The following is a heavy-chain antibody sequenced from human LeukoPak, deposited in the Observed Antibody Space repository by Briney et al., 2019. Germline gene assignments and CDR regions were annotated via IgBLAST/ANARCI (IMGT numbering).Heavy chain of an antibody. CDR3: ARTFETYYYGSGSYRYFDY. D-gene: IGHD3-10*01. CDR2: INHSGST. V-gene: IGHV4-34*01. CDR1: GGFFSGYY. Sequence: SETLSLTCAVYGGFFSGYYWSWIRQPPGKGLEWIGEINHSGSTNYNPSLKSRVTISVDTSKNQFSLKLSSVTAADTAVYYCARTFETYYYGSGSYRYFDYWGQGTLVTVSS. J-gene: IGHJ4*02.